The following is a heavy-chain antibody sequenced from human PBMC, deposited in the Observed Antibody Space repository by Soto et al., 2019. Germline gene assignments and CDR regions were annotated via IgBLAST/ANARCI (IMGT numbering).Heavy chain of an antibody. Sequence: QITLMQTGPTLVKPTQTLTLTCTFSGFSLSTSGVGVGWIRQPPGKALEWLAVIHWNEDNHYSPSLKSRLTITKDTSKNQLVLTMTNVDPVDTATYYCAHRRINSGPDYWGQGALVTVSS. CDR1: GFSLSTSGVG. D-gene: IGHD2-15*01. CDR3: AHRRINSGPDY. J-gene: IGHJ4*02. CDR2: IHWNEDN. V-gene: IGHV2-5*01.